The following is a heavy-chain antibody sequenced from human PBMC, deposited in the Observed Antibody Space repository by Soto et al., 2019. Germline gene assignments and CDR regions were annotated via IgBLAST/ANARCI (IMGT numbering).Heavy chain of an antibody. D-gene: IGHD1-1*01. V-gene: IGHV3-30*18. CDR2: ISYDGVNE. J-gene: IGHJ4*02. CDR3: AKSVYNWNDGFFDY. Sequence: QVQLVESGGGVVQPGRSLRLSCAASGFTFSTYGMHWVRQAPGKGLEWVAVISYDGVNEYYVDSVKGRFTISRDNSKNTLYLQMNSLRAEDTAVYYCAKSVYNWNDGFFDYWGQGTLVTVSS. CDR1: GFTFSTYG.